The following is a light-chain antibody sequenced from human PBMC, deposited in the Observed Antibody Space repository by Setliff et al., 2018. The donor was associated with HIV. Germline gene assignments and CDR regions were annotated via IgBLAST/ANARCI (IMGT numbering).Light chain of an antibody. CDR3: SSYAITNTLP. CDR1: SRDVGGYNY. Sequence: QSVLTQPAAVSGSPGQSITISCTGTSRDVGGYNYVSWYQQHPGKAPKLIIYEVRNRPSGVSNRFSGSKSGNTASLTISWLQTEDEADYYCSSYAITNTLPFGTGTKVTVL. CDR2: EVR. J-gene: IGLJ1*01. V-gene: IGLV2-14*01.